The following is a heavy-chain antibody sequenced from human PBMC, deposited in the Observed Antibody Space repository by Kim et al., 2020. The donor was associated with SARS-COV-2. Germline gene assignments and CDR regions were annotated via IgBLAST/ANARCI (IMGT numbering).Heavy chain of an antibody. D-gene: IGHD6-13*01. CDR1: GFIISSYS. CDR3: ARVGSWYADY. V-gene: IGHV3-21*01. Sequence: GGSLGLSCAASGFIISSYSMNWVRQAPGKGLEWVSYISSSSSYIYYADSVKGRFTISRDNAKNSLYLQMNSLRAEDTAVYYCARVGSWYADYWGQGTLVT. CDR2: ISSSSSYI. J-gene: IGHJ4*02.